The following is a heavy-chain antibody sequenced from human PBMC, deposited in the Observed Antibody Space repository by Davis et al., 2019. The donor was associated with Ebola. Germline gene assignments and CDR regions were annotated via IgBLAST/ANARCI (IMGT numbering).Heavy chain of an antibody. Sequence: KVSCKGSGYSFTSYWIGWVRQMPGKGLEWMGIIYPGDSDTRYSPSFQGQVTISADKSISTAYLQWSSLKASDTAMYYCARDVQGYYDSSGYFDYWGQGTLVTVSS. CDR3: ARDVQGYYDSSGYFDY. D-gene: IGHD3-22*01. V-gene: IGHV5-51*01. CDR2: IYPGDSDT. J-gene: IGHJ4*02. CDR1: GYSFTSYW.